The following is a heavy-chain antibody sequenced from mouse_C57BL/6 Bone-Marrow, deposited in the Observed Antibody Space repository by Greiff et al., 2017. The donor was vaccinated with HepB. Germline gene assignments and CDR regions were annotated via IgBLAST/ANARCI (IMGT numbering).Heavy chain of an antibody. J-gene: IGHJ4*01. Sequence: QVQLKQPGTELVKPGASVKLSCKASGYTFTSYWMHWVKQRPGQGLEWIGNINPSNGGTNYNEKFKSKATLTVDKSSSTAYMQLSSLTSEDSAVYYCARPLSTMITPYYAMDYWGQGTSVTVSS. V-gene: IGHV1-53*01. CDR3: ARPLSTMITPYYAMDY. D-gene: IGHD2-4*01. CDR1: GYTFTSYW. CDR2: INPSNGGT.